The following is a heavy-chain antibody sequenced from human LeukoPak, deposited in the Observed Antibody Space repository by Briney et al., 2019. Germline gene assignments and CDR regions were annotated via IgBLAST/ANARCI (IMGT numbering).Heavy chain of an antibody. V-gene: IGHV1-3*01. Sequence: ASVKVSCKASGYTFTSYAMHWVRQAPGQRLEWMGWINAGNGNTKYSQKFQGRVTITRDTSASIAYMELSSLRSEDTAVYYCARGFAVVVPAAIGYWGQGTLVTVSS. CDR2: INAGNGNT. CDR1: GYTFTSYA. J-gene: IGHJ4*02. D-gene: IGHD2-2*02. CDR3: ARGFAVVVPAAIGY.